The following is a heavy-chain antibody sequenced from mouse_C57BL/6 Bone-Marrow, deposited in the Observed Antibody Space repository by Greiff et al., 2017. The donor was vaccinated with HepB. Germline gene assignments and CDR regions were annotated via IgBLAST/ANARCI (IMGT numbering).Heavy chain of an antibody. CDR2: IDPSDSYT. D-gene: IGHD1-1*01. Sequence: QVQLQQPGAELVRPGTSVKLSCKASGYTFTSYWMHWVKQRPGQGLEWIGVIDPSDSYTNYNQKFKGKATLTVDTSSSTAYMQLSSLTSEDSAVYYCARHSSPITTVVEGFAYWGQGTLVTVSA. CDR3: ARHSSPITTVVEGFAY. CDR1: GYTFTSYW. V-gene: IGHV1-59*01. J-gene: IGHJ3*01.